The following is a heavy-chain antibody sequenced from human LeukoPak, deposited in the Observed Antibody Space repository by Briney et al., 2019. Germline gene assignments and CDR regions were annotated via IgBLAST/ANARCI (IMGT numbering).Heavy chain of an antibody. J-gene: IGHJ4*02. V-gene: IGHV2-70*11. CDR1: RLSRNTSGMG. CDR2: IEWDDDK. D-gene: IGHD3-10*01. Sequence: SGPTLANPTHTLTLTCSFIRLSRNTSGMGVSWIRQPPGKAREWLARIEWDDDKYYSTSLKTRLTISKDTSKDQVVLTMTNMDPVDTATYYCARIHYDGSGSYWFDYWGQGTLVTVSS. CDR3: ARIHYDGSGSYWFDY.